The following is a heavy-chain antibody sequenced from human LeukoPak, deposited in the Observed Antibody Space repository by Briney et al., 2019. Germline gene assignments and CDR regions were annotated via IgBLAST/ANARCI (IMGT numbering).Heavy chain of an antibody. CDR3: ARGPVHLGSYHSDAFDI. V-gene: IGHV4-59*01. Sequence: SSETLSLTCTVSGGSISSYYWSWIRQSPGKGLEWIGYIYYSGSTNYNPSLKSRVTISVDTSKNQFSLELSSVTAADTAVYYCARGPVHLGSYHSDAFDIWGQGTMVTVSS. CDR1: GGSISSYY. CDR2: IYYSGST. J-gene: IGHJ3*02. D-gene: IGHD1-26*01.